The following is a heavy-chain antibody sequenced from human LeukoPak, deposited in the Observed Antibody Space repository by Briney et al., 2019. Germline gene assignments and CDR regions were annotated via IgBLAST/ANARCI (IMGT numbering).Heavy chain of an antibody. CDR1: GFTFDDYA. D-gene: IGHD3-22*01. CDR2: ISYDGSNK. J-gene: IGHJ3*02. CDR3: ARDLGDSSGRDAFDI. Sequence: GGSLRLSCAASGFTFDDYAMHWVRQAPGKGLEWVAVISYDGSNKYYADSVKGRFTISRDNSKNTLYLQMNSLRAEDTAVYYCARDLGDSSGRDAFDIWGQGTMVTVSS. V-gene: IGHV3-30*04.